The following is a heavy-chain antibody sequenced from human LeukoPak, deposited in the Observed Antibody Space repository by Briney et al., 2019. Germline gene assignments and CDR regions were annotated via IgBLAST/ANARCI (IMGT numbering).Heavy chain of an antibody. Sequence: SGGSLRLSCAASGFTFSSYAMHWVRQAPGKGLEWVAVISYDGSNKYYADSVKGRFTISRDNSKNMLYLQMNSLRPEDTAVYYCAKVGGDSWGQGTLVTVSS. D-gene: IGHD1-26*01. CDR2: ISYDGSNK. J-gene: IGHJ4*02. CDR3: AKVGGDS. V-gene: IGHV3-30*18. CDR1: GFTFSSYA.